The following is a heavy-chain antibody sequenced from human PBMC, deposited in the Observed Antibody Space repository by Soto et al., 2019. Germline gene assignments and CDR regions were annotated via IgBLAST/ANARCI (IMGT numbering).Heavy chain of an antibody. J-gene: IGHJ5*02. Sequence: ASVKVSCKYGGCSFTYNPLHWVRQATGPVLYWMGWINPKSCGTTYSQKFQGRVTMTRDTSIRTASMELRSLRFDETAVYYCAREWSVAEKNWNDVYNWIDPRGQGTLVTVSS. CDR2: INPKSCGT. D-gene: IGHD1-1*01. V-gene: IGHV1-2*02. CDR3: AREWSVAEKNWNDVYNWIDP. CDR1: GCSFTYNP.